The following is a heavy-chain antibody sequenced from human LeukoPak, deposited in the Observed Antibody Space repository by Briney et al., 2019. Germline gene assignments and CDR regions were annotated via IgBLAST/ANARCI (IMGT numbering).Heavy chain of an antibody. CDR1: GFTFSSYA. J-gene: IGHJ4*02. CDR2: ISDDGSNK. D-gene: IGHD3-22*01. CDR3: ARVSPPDSSGFLLDY. Sequence: GGSLRLSCAASGFTFSSYAMHWVRQAPGKGLEWVAVISDDGSNKYYADSVKGRFTISRDNSKNTLYLQMNSLRAEDTAVYYCARVSPPDSSGFLLDYWGQGTLVTVSS. V-gene: IGHV3-30*04.